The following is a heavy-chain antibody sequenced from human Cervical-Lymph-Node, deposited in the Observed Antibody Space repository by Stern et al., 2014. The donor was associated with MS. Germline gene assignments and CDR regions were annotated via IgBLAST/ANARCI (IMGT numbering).Heavy chain of an antibody. V-gene: IGHV1-2*06. CDR1: GYTFTAYY. CDR2: INPNRGAT. D-gene: IGHD2-8*01. CDR3: AKEGRPRPGLGVD. Sequence: MQLVESGAEVKKPGASVRVSCTASGYTFTAYYMHWVRQAPGQGLEWMGRINPNRGATYYSQKFQGRITMTRDTSISTVYMDLSRLTSDDTAIYYCAKEGRPRPGLGVDWGQGTLVTVSS. J-gene: IGHJ4*02.